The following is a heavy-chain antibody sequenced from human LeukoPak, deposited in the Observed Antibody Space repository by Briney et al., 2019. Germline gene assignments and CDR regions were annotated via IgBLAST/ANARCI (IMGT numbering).Heavy chain of an antibody. Sequence: PSETLSLTCTVSGGSISSSSYYWGWIRQPPGKGLEWIGSIFYSGSTSYNPSLKGRVTLSVDTSKNQFSLKLSSVTAADTAVYYCARERSSWLWEVEYWGQGTLVTVSS. J-gene: IGHJ4*02. CDR1: GGSISSSSYY. D-gene: IGHD6-13*01. CDR3: ARERSSWLWEVEY. V-gene: IGHV4-39*07. CDR2: IFYSGST.